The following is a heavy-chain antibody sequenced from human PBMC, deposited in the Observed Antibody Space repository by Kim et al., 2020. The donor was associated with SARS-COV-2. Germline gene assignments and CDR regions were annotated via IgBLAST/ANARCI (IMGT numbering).Heavy chain of an antibody. CDR2: IKTKSEGETR. CDR1: GFAFSNAW. D-gene: IGHD1-26*01. J-gene: IGHJ6*02. CDR3: ATEEGATARYYYGMEV. V-gene: IGHV3-15*01. Sequence: GGSLRLSCSASGFAFSNAWMTWVRQFPGKGLEWVGRIKTKSEGETRDYGAPVEGRFTISRDDSKNTLYLLMSSLKTEDTAVYYCATEEGATARYYYGMEVWGQGTTVSVSS.